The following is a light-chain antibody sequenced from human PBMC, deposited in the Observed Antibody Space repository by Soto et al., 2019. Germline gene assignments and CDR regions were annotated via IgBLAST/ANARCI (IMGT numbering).Light chain of an antibody. V-gene: IGKV3-20*01. CDR1: QSVSSSY. CDR3: QQYGSSPPLT. J-gene: IGKJ4*01. CDR2: GAS. Sequence: VLTQSPGTLSLSPGERATLSCRASQSVSSSYLAWYQKKPRQAPRLLIYGASTRTTGIPDRFSGSGSGTDFSLTISRLEPEDVSVYYCQQYGSSPPLTFGGGTKVEIK.